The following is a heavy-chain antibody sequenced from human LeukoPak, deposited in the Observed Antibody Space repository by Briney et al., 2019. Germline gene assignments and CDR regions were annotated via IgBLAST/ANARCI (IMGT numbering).Heavy chain of an antibody. Sequence: ASVRVSCKASGGTFSSYAISWVRQAPGQGLEWMGGIIPIFGTASYAQKFQGRVTITADESTSTAYMELSSLRSEDTAVYYCARSDRSGWYGVYWGQGTLVTVSS. D-gene: IGHD6-19*01. CDR3: ARSDRSGWYGVY. V-gene: IGHV1-69*13. J-gene: IGHJ4*02. CDR1: GGTFSSYA. CDR2: IIPIFGTA.